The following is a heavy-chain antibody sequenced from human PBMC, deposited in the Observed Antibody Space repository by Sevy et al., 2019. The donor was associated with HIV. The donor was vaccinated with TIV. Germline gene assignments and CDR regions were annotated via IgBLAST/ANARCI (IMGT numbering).Heavy chain of an antibody. CDR1: GGSISSGSYY. D-gene: IGHD4-17*01. CDR2: IYTSGST. Sequence: SETLSLTCTVSGGSISSGSYYWSWIRQPAGKGLEWIGRIYTSGSTNYNPSLKSRVTMSVDTSKNQFSLKLSSVTAADTAVYYCAGGTVTTTFDYWGQGTLVTVSS. V-gene: IGHV4-61*02. CDR3: AGGTVTTTFDY. J-gene: IGHJ4*02.